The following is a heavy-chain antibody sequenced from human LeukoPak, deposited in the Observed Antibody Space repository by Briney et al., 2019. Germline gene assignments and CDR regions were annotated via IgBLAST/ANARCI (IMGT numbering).Heavy chain of an antibody. CDR1: GYTFSTYD. CDR2: MSPNSDNT. Sequence: ASVKVSCKASGYTFSTYDINWLRQASGQGLEWMGWMSPNSDNTGYVEKFQDRVTFTMNTSISTAYMELGSLRSEDTAVYYCARAGVAARPYPQHYYYYYYMDVWGQGTTVTVSS. CDR3: ARAGVAARPYPQHYYYYYYMDV. D-gene: IGHD6-6*01. V-gene: IGHV1-8*03. J-gene: IGHJ6*03.